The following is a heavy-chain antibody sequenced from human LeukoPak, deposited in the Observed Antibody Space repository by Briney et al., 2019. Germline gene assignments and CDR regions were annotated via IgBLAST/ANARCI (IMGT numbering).Heavy chain of an antibody. CDR2: ISGSGST. CDR1: GFTFSSYA. V-gene: IGHV3-23*01. D-gene: IGHD2-15*01. CDR3: ARDWARYCSGGSCYSADY. J-gene: IGHJ4*02. Sequence: GGSLRLSCVASGFTFSSYAMTWVRQAPGKGLEWVSAISGSGSTYYADSVKGRFTISRDNSKNTLYLQMNSLRAEDTAVYYCARDWARYCSGGSCYSADYWGQGTLVTVSS.